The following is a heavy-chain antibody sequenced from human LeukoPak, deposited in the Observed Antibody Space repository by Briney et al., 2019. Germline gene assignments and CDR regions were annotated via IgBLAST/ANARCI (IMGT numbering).Heavy chain of an antibody. D-gene: IGHD1-1*01. CDR1: GYTFTGYY. Sequence: ASVKVSCKASGYTFTGYYMHWVRQAPGQGLEWMGWINPNSGGTNYAQKFQGRVTMTRDTSISTAYMELSRLRSDDTAVYYCARDYKRTGTQPRRFYYYYMDVWGKGTTVTVSS. CDR3: ARDYKRTGTQPRRFYYYYMDV. CDR2: INPNSGGT. J-gene: IGHJ6*03. V-gene: IGHV1-2*02.